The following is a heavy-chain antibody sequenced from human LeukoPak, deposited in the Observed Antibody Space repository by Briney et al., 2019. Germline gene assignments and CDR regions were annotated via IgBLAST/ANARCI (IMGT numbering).Heavy chain of an antibody. D-gene: IGHD2-21*01. CDR3: ARGLGYWYFDL. CDR1: GGSISSGGYS. V-gene: IGHV4-30-2*01. J-gene: IGHJ2*01. Sequence: SETLSLTCAVSGGSISSGGYSWSWIRQPPGKGLEWIGYIYHSGSTYYNPSLKSRVTISVDRSKNQFSLKLSSVTAADPAVYYCARGLGYWYFDLWGRGTLVTVSS. CDR2: IYHSGST.